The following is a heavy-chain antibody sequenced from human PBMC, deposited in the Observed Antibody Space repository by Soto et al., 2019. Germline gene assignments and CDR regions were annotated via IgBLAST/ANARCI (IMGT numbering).Heavy chain of an antibody. V-gene: IGHV3-30*18. CDR3: AKDVQRFLEWLSYYYGMDV. J-gene: IGHJ6*02. CDR2: ISYDGSNK. Sequence: GGSLRLSCAASGFTSSSYGMHWVRQAPGKGLEWVAVISYDGSNKYYADSVKGRFTISRDNSKNTLYLQMNSLRAEDTAVYYCAKDVQRFLEWLSYYYGMDVWGQGTTVTVSS. D-gene: IGHD3-3*01. CDR1: GFTSSSYG.